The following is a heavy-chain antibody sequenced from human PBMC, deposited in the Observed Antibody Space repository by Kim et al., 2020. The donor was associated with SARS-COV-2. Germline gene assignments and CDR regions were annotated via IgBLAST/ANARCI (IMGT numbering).Heavy chain of an antibody. J-gene: IGHJ6*02. D-gene: IGHD5-12*01. V-gene: IGHV6-1*01. CDR1: GDSVSSNSAA. Sequence: SQTLSLTCAISGDSVSSNSAAWNWIRQSPSRGLEWLGRTYYRSKWYNDYAVSVKSRITINPDTSKNQFSLQLNSVTPEDTAVYYCARDVWGRGYAWYYYYGMDVWGQGTTVTVSS. CDR2: TYYRSKWYN. CDR3: ARDVWGRGYAWYYYYGMDV.